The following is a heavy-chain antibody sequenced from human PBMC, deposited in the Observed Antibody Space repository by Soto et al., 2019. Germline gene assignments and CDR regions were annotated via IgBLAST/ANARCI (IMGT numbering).Heavy chain of an antibody. CDR3: ARGSPYVGSGIPNWFDP. J-gene: IGHJ5*02. CDR2: IFYTGST. Sequence: PSETLSLTCTVSGGSISGGAYYWSWIRQHPGKGLEWIGYIFYTGSTFYNPSLKSRVTISVDTSKNQFSLKLSSVTAADTAVYYCARGSPYVGSGIPNWFDPWGQGTLVTVSS. V-gene: IGHV4-31*03. D-gene: IGHD3-10*01. CDR1: GGSISGGAYY.